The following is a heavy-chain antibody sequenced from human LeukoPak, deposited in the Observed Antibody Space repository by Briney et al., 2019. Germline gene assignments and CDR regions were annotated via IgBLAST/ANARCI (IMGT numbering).Heavy chain of an antibody. D-gene: IGHD3-10*01. CDR3: ARSLLSAGLGSYGFDP. Sequence: SETLSLTRSVSGGSISSGDYYWSWIRQPPGKGLEWIGHIYYSGSTHHNPSLKSRVTISVDTSKNQFSLKLSSVTATDTAVYYCARSLLSAGLGSYGFDPWGQGTLVTVSS. J-gene: IGHJ5*02. CDR2: IYYSGST. V-gene: IGHV4-30-4*01. CDR1: GGSISSGDYY.